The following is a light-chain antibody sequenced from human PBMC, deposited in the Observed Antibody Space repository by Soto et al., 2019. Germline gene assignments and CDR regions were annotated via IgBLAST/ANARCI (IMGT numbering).Light chain of an antibody. V-gene: IGKV1-39*01. CDR3: QQSYGTPIT. CDR1: QSISRY. Sequence: DIQMTQSPSSLSASVGDRVTITCRASQSISRYLNWYQQKPGKAPNLLIYVASSLQSEVPSRFSGSGSGTDFTLTTTSLQPEDFATYYCQQSYGTPITFGQRTRLEIX. J-gene: IGKJ5*01. CDR2: VAS.